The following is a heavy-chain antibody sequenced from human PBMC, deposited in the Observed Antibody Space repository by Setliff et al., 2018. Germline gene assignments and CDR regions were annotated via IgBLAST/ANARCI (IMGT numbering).Heavy chain of an antibody. V-gene: IGHV4-39*01. CDR1: GGSISTSSY. J-gene: IGHJ6*03. D-gene: IGHD3-10*01. CDR2: IYYSGTT. Sequence: SETLSLTCTVSGGSISTSSYWGWIRQPPGKGLEWIGSIYYSGTTYYNPSLKSRVTISVDTSRNQFSLHLISVTAADTAVYYCARHEGTRSRGYNYYYYFMDVWGKGTTVTVSS. CDR3: ARHEGTRSRGYNYYYYFMDV.